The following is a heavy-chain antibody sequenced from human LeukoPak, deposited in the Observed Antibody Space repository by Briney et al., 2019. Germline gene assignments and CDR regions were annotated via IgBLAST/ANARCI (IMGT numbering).Heavy chain of an antibody. D-gene: IGHD2-2*01. CDR1: GFTFTTYA. Sequence: GGSLRLSCAASGFTFTTYAMSWVRQAPGKGLEWVSAISGSAGSTYYADSVKGRFTISRDNSKNTLYLQVNSLRAEDTAIYYCAKDGGDCSSTSCYYNDYWGQGTLVTVSS. J-gene: IGHJ4*02. CDR2: ISGSAGST. CDR3: AKDGGDCSSTSCYYNDY. V-gene: IGHV3-23*01.